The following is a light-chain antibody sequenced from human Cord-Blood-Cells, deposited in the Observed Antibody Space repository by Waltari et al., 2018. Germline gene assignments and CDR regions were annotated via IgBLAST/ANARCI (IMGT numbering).Light chain of an antibody. V-gene: IGLV2-23*01. J-gene: IGLJ3*02. CDR3: CSYAGSSTWV. CDR2: EGS. Sequence: QSAMTQTASACASPGQPITISRTGTGRDVGSDHIGSWYQHHPGKAPKLMIYEGSKRPSGVSNRFSGSKSGNTASLTISGLQAEDEADYYCCSYAGSSTWVFGGGTKLTVL. CDR1: GRDVGSDHI.